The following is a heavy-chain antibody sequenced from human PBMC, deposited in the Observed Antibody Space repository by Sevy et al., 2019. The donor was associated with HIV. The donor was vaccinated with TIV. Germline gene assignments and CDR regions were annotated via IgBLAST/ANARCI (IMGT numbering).Heavy chain of an antibody. Sequence: SETLSLTCIVSGGSISSYYWSWIRQPAGKGLEWIGRIYTSGSNNYNPSLKSRVTMSVDTSKNQFSLKLSSETAADTAVHYCARTMAGDYGDYVFPALPQDYYYYYGMDVWGQGTTVTVSS. D-gene: IGHD4-17*01. J-gene: IGHJ6*02. V-gene: IGHV4-4*07. CDR2: IYTSGSN. CDR1: GGSISSYY. CDR3: ARTMAGDYGDYVFPALPQDYYYYYGMDV.